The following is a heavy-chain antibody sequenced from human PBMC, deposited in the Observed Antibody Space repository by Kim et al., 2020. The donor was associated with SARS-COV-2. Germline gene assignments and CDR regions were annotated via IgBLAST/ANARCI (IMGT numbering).Heavy chain of an antibody. CDR1: GFTFSSYA. D-gene: IGHD2-15*01. Sequence: GGSLRLSCAASGFTFSSYAMHWVRQAPGKGLEWVAVISYDGSNKYYADSVKGRFTISRDNSKNTLYLQMNSLRAEDTAVYYCASSPPHLSCSGGSCYLVYWGQGTLVTVSS. CDR3: ASSPPHLSCSGGSCYLVY. J-gene: IGHJ4*02. CDR2: ISYDGSNK. V-gene: IGHV3-30*04.